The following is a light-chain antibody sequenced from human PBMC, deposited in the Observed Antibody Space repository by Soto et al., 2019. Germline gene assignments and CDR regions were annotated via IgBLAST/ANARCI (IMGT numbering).Light chain of an antibody. J-gene: IGKJ1*01. CDR1: QTIGKY. CDR2: ATS. V-gene: IGKV1-39*01. Sequence: DIQMTQSPSSLSASVGDRVTITCRASQTIGKYLQWYQQKAGKAPNLLIYATSNLQSGVPSRFSGSGSGTDFTLTISSLQPEDSATYYCQQSYSTLTWTFGQGTKVEIK. CDR3: QQSYSTLTWT.